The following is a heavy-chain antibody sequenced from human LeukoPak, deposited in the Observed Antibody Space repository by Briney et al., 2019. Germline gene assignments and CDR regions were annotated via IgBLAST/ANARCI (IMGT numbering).Heavy chain of an antibody. CDR1: RFTFSSYA. CDR2: ISYDGSNK. D-gene: IGHD6-19*01. V-gene: IGHV3-30*01. Sequence: GRSLRLSCAASRFTFSSYAMHWVRQAPGKGLEWVAVISYDGSNKYYADSVKGRFTISRDNSKNTLYLQMNSLRAEDTAVYYCARAAVAGLFDYWGQGTLVTVSS. J-gene: IGHJ4*02. CDR3: ARAAVAGLFDY.